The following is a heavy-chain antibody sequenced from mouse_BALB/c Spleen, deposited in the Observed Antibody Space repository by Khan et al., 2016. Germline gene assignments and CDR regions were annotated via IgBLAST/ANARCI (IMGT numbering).Heavy chain of an antibody. Sequence: VQLQQSGPELMKPGASVKISCKASGYSFTSYYMHWVKQSHGKSLAWIGYIDPFNGGTSYNQKFKGKATLTVDKSSSTAYMHLSSLTSEDSAVYYCASSTQSFYAMDYWGQGTSVTVSS. D-gene: IGHD1-1*01. V-gene: IGHV1S135*01. CDR2: IDPFNGGT. CDR1: GYSFTSYY. J-gene: IGHJ4*01. CDR3: ASSTQSFYAMDY.